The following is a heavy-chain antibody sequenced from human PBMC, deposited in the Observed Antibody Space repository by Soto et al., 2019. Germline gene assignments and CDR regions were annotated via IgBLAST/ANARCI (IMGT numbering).Heavy chain of an antibody. CDR3: ATGLRYNWNEWDLYYYYYMDV. J-gene: IGHJ6*03. CDR1: GFTFSSYW. Sequence: GGSLRLSCAASGFTFSSYWMSWVRQAPGKGLEWVANIKQDGSEKYYVDSVKGRFTISRDNAKNSLYLQMNSLRAEDTAVYYCATGLRYNWNEWDLYYYYYMDVWGKGTTVTVSS. D-gene: IGHD1-1*01. CDR2: IKQDGSEK. V-gene: IGHV3-7*01.